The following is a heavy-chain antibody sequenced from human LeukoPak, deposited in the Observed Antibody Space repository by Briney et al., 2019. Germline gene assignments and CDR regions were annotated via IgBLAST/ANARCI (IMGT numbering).Heavy chain of an antibody. J-gene: IGHJ4*02. Sequence: GVSLRLSCAASGFTFSDYYMSWIRQAPGKGLEWVSYISSSGSTIYYADSVKGRFTISRDNAKNSLYLQMNSLRAEDTAVYYCARARYCSSTSCYTELDYWGQGTLVTVSS. D-gene: IGHD2-2*02. CDR3: ARARYCSSTSCYTELDY. CDR2: ISSSGSTI. V-gene: IGHV3-11*01. CDR1: GFTFSDYY.